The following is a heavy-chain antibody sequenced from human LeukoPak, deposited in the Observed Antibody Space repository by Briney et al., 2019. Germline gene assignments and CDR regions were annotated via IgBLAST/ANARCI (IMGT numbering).Heavy chain of an antibody. Sequence: GGSLRLSCAASGFTFTTYAMSWVRQAPGKGLEWVSTISGGTYYADSVKGRFTISRDSSKNTLYLQMNSLRAEDTAVYYCAKGVSDFWSAYASWGQGTLVTVSS. D-gene: IGHD3-3*01. CDR2: ISGGT. J-gene: IGHJ5*02. CDR1: GFTFTTYA. V-gene: IGHV3-23*01. CDR3: AKGVSDFWSAYAS.